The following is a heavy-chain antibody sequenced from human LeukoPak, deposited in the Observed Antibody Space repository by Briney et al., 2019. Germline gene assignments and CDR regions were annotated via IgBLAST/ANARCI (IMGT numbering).Heavy chain of an antibody. CDR3: ARVYSSGEGPV. V-gene: IGHV1-46*01. D-gene: IGHD6-19*01. Sequence: ASVKVSCKASGYTFTGYYMHWVRQAPGQGLEWMGIISPSGGSATYAQKFQGRVTMTRDTSTSTVYMELSSLRSEDTAVYYCARVYSSGEGPVWGQGTLVTVSS. J-gene: IGHJ4*02. CDR2: ISPSGGSA. CDR1: GYTFTGYY.